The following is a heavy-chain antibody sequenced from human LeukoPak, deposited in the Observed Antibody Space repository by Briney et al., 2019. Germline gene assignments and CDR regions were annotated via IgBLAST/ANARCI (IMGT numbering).Heavy chain of an antibody. D-gene: IGHD6-19*01. Sequence: GASVKVSCKASGYTFIDYYMHWVRQAPGRGLEWIGWINPNGGATDYAQNFQGRVTLTRDTSISTAYVELSSLRSDDTAVYYCARSGYNSGWAFDFWGQGTLVTVSS. J-gene: IGHJ4*02. CDR2: INPNGGAT. CDR1: GYTFIDYY. V-gene: IGHV1-2*02. CDR3: ARSGYNSGWAFDF.